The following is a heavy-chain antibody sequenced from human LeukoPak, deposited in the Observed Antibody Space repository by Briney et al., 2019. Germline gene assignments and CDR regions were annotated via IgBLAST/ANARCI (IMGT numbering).Heavy chain of an antibody. V-gene: IGHV4-4*09. D-gene: IGHD3-10*01. Sequence: SETLSLTCTVSGGSISSYYWSWIRQPPGKGLEWIGYIYTSGSTNYNPSLKSRVTISVDTSKNQFSLKLSSVTAADTAVYYCARIGSARHFDYWRQGTLVTVSS. J-gene: IGHJ4*02. CDR1: GGSISSYY. CDR2: IYTSGST. CDR3: ARIGSARHFDY.